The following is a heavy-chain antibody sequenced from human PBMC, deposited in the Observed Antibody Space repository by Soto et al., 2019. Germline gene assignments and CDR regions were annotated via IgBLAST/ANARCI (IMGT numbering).Heavy chain of an antibody. J-gene: IGHJ4*02. V-gene: IGHV3-23*01. Sequence: PGGSLRLSCAASGFTFSSYAMSWVRQAPGKGLEWVSAISGSGGSTYYADSVKGRFTISRDNSKNTLYLQMNSLRAEDTAVYYCAKDRGPLVTFGEPSDQDYFGYWGQGTLVTVSS. CDR2: ISGSGGST. CDR1: GFTFSSYA. CDR3: AKDRGPLVTFGEPSDQDYFGY. D-gene: IGHD3-10*01.